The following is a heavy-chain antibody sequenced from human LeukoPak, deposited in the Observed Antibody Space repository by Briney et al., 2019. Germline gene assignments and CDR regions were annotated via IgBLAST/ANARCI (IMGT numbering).Heavy chain of an antibody. Sequence: GTLSLACAVSGGSISSSNWWSWVRQAPGKGLEWVSAITATSSSTYDADSVQGRFTISRDNSKNTLYLQMNSLRPEDTAIYYCAKLFESGTYNNFFHYWGQGTLVTVSS. CDR2: ITATSSST. D-gene: IGHD3-10*01. CDR1: GGSISSSN. CDR3: AKLFESGTYNNFFHY. J-gene: IGHJ4*02. V-gene: IGHV3-23*01.